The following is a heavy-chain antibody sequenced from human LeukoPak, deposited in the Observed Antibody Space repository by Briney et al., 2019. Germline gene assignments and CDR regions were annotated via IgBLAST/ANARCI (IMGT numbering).Heavy chain of an antibody. CDR1: GYTFTSYG. CDR3: ARDRIQLWLMNNWFDP. D-gene: IGHD5-18*01. Sequence: ASVKVSCKASGYTFTSYGISWVRQAPGQGLEWMGWISAYNGNTNYAQKLQGRVTMTTDTSTSTAYMELRSLRSDDTAVHYCARDRIQLWLMNNWFDPWGQGTLVTVSS. V-gene: IGHV1-18*01. J-gene: IGHJ5*02. CDR2: ISAYNGNT.